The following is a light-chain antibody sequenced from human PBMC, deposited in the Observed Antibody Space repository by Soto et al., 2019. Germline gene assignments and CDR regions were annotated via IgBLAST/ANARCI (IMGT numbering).Light chain of an antibody. Sequence: EILMTQSPGTLSVSPGERATLFFSASQSVSAYLAWYQQTPGQAPRLLIYGASTRATGIPARFSGSGSGTDFTLTISRLEPEDFAVYYCQQYGSSPRTFGQGTKVDIK. CDR1: QSVSAY. V-gene: IGKV3-20*01. J-gene: IGKJ1*01. CDR3: QQYGSSPRT. CDR2: GAS.